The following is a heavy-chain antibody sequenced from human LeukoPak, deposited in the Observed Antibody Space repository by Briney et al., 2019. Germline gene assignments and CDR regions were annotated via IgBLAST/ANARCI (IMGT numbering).Heavy chain of an antibody. CDR1: GYTFTSYY. CDR2: INPSGGST. CDR3: ARELAARRGFDY. D-gene: IGHD6-6*01. Sequence: ASVKVSCKSSGYTFTSYYMHWERQAPGQGLEWMGIINPSGGSTSYAQKFQGRVTMTRDMSTSTVYMELSSLRSEDTAVYYCARELAARRGFDYWGQGTLVTVSS. V-gene: IGHV1-46*01. J-gene: IGHJ4*02.